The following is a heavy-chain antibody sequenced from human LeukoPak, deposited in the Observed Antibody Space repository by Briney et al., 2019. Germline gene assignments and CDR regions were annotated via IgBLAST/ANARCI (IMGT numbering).Heavy chain of an antibody. CDR2: INPNSGGT. V-gene: IGHV1-2*02. CDR1: GYTFTGYY. D-gene: IGHD5-12*01. Sequence: ASVKVSCKASGYTFTGYYMHWVRQAPGQGLEWMGWINPNSGGTNYAQKFQGRVTMTRDTSISTAYMELSRLRSDDTAVHYCARAGRGMATWRFDYWGQGTLVTVSS. J-gene: IGHJ4*02. CDR3: ARAGRGMATWRFDY.